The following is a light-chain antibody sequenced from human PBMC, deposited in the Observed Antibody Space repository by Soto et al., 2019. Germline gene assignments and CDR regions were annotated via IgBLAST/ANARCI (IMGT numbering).Light chain of an antibody. CDR1: SGDVGGYNF. J-gene: IGLJ3*02. V-gene: IGLV2-11*01. CDR3: CSYGGSYTWV. CDR2: DVS. Sequence: QSAPTQPRSVSGSPGQSVTISCTGTSGDVGGYNFVSWYQQHPGKAPTLMIFDVSQRPSGVPDRFSGSKSGNTASLTISGLQADDEADYYCCSYGGSYTWVFGGGTKLTVL.